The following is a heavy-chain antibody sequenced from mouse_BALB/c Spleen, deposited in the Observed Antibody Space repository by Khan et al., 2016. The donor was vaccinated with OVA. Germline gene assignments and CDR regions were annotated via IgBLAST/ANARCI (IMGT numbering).Heavy chain of an antibody. CDR2: IWTGGST. J-gene: IGHJ1*01. V-gene: IGHV2-9*02. Sequence: QVQLKESGPGLVAPSQSLSITCTVSGFSLTSYGVHWVRQPPGKGLAWLGVIWTGGSTNYNSALRSRLTINKDNSKNQVFLKMNNLQTDDTAMYCSARDLGNSHWYFDVWGAGTTVTVSS. D-gene: IGHD1-1*01. CDR3: ARDLGNSHWYFDV. CDR1: GFSLTSYG.